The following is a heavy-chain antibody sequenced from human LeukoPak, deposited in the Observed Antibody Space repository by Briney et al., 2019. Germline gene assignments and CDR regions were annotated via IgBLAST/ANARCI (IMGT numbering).Heavy chain of an antibody. D-gene: IGHD1-7*01. CDR2: INHSGST. CDR3: ARERTSYNWFDP. Sequence: PSETLSLTCAVYGGSFSGYYWGWIRQPPGKGLEWIGEINHSGSTNYNPSLKSRVTISVDTSKNQFSLKLSSVTAADTAVYYCARERTSYNWFDPWGQGTLVTVSS. V-gene: IGHV4-34*01. CDR1: GGSFSGYY. J-gene: IGHJ5*02.